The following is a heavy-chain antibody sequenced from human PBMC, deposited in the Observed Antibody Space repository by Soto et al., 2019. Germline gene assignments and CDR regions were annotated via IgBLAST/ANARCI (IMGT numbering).Heavy chain of an antibody. CDR1: GFTFSDYA. D-gene: IGHD6-19*01. J-gene: IGHJ4*02. CDR2: IGGSGTGGST. V-gene: IGHV3-23*01. Sequence: LRLSCAASGFTFSDYAMSWVRQAPGKGLEWVSVIGGSGTGGSTYYADSVEGRFTISRDNSKNTLYLQMNSLRAEDTAVYYCAKPQSNGWYTFDNWGQGTLVTVSS. CDR3: AKPQSNGWYTFDN.